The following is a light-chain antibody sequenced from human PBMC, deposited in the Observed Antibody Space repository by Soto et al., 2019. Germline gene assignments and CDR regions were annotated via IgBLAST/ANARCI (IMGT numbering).Light chain of an antibody. V-gene: IGKV3-15*01. CDR1: QSVRND. CDR2: GAS. Sequence: EIVMTQSPATLSVSPGEGATISCRASQSVRNDLAWYQQKPGKAPRVLVYGASTTATGVPARFSGSGSGTEFTLTICSLQSEDFAVYYCQQYHNWYSFGQGTKLEIK. J-gene: IGKJ2*03. CDR3: QQYHNWYS.